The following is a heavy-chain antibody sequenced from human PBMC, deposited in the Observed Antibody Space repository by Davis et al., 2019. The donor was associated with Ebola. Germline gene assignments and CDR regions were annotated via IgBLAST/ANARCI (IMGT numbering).Heavy chain of an antibody. CDR3: AKDPRTTRLGAIFDY. D-gene: IGHD1-26*01. Sequence: GGSLRLSCAASGFTFSSYSMNWVRQAPGKGLEWVSYISSSSSTIYYADSVKGRFTISRDNAKNSLYLQMNSLRAEDTAVYYCAKDPRTTRLGAIFDYWGQGTLVTVSS. CDR2: ISSSSSTI. CDR1: GFTFSSYS. J-gene: IGHJ4*02. V-gene: IGHV3-48*01.